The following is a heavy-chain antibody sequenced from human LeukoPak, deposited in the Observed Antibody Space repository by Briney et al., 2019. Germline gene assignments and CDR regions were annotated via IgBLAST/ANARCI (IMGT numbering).Heavy chain of an antibody. CDR2: ISAYNGNT. D-gene: IGHD2-2*02. CDR3: ARVYCSSTSCYRAYYYGMDV. CDR1: GYTFTSYG. J-gene: IGHJ6*02. Sequence: ASVKVSCKASGYTFTSYGISWARQAPGQGLEWMGWISAYNGNTNYAQKLQGRVTMTTDTSTSTAYMELRSLRSDDTAVYYCARVYCSSTSCYRAYYYGMDVWGQGTTVTVSS. V-gene: IGHV1-18*01.